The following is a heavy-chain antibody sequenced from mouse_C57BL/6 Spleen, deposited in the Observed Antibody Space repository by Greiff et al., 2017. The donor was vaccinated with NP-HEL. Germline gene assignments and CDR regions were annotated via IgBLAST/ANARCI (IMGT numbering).Heavy chain of an antibody. J-gene: IGHJ3*01. CDR2: IYPRDGST. Sequence: QVQLQQSGPELVKPGASVKLSCKASGYTFTSYDINWVKQRPGQGLEWLGWIYPRDGSTKYKEKFKGKATLTVDTSSNTAFMWLHSLTSEDSAVYFCARVWDGYDAYWGQGTLVTVSA. CDR3: ARVWDGYDAY. V-gene: IGHV1-85*01. CDR1: GYTFTSYD. D-gene: IGHD2-2*01.